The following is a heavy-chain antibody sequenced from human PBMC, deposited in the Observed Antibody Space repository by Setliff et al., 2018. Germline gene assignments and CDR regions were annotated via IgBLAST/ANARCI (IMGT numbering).Heavy chain of an antibody. CDR1: GGTFSSYA. J-gene: IGHJ4*02. D-gene: IGHD6-6*01. Sequence: ASVKVSCKASGGTFSSYAISWVRQAPGQGLEWMGRIIPIFGTANYAQKFQGRVTITADKSTSTAYMELSSLRSEDTAVYYCARGSSSGYYFDYWGQGTLVTVSS. CDR2: IIPIFGTA. V-gene: IGHV1-69*06. CDR3: ARGSSSGYYFDY.